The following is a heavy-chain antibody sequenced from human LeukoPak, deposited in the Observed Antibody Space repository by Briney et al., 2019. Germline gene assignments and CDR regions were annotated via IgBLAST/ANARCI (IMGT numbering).Heavy chain of an antibody. CDR1: GGSISSGGYY. CDR3: ASNSRPPWYGVDY. CDR2: IYYSGST. V-gene: IGHV4-61*08. J-gene: IGHJ4*02. D-gene: IGHD3-10*01. Sequence: SETLSLTCTVSGGSISSGGYYWSWIRQHPGKGLEWIGYIYYSGSTNYNPSLKSRVTISVDTSKNQFSLKLSSVTAADTAVYYCASNSRPPWYGVDYWGQGTLVTVSS.